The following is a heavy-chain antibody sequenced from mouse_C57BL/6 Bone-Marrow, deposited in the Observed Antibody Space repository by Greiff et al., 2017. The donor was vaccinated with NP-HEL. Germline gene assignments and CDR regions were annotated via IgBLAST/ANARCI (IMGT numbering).Heavy chain of an antibody. CDR1: GFTFSSYA. CDR3: ARDLIYDGFAY. V-gene: IGHV5-4*01. CDR2: ISDGGSYT. J-gene: IGHJ3*01. Sequence: EVQLVESGGGLVKPGGSLKLSCAASGFTFSSYAMSWVRQTPEKRLEWVATISDGGSYTYYPDNVKGRFTISRDNAKNNLYLQMSHLKSEDTAMYYCARDLIYDGFAYWGQGTLVTVSA. D-gene: IGHD2-3*01.